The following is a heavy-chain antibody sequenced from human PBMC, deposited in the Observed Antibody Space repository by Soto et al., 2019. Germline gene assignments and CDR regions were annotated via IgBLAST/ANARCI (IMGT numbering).Heavy chain of an antibody. V-gene: IGHV4-39*01. CDR1: GDSVNSDKYY. CDR2: IYYRGNT. D-gene: IGHD3-9*01. CDR3: ARLEGLATISYYFDF. Sequence: PSETLSLTCSVSGDSVNSDKYYWGWIRQPPGKGLEWIGSIYYRGNTYYIPSLQTRVTISLDKSKSQFSLKLNSVTAADSAVYFCARLEGLATISYYFDFWGQGALVTVSS. J-gene: IGHJ4*02.